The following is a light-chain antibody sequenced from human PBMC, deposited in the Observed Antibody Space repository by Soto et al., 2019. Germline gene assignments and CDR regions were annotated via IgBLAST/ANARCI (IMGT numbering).Light chain of an antibody. V-gene: IGKV3-20*01. Sequence: EIVMTQSPATLSLSPGERATLSCRASQSVSSYLAWYQQKPGQAPRRLIYGASSRATGIPDRFSGSGSGTDFTLTISRLEPEDFAVYYCQQYGSSPITFGQGTRLEN. J-gene: IGKJ5*01. CDR2: GAS. CDR1: QSVSSY. CDR3: QQYGSSPIT.